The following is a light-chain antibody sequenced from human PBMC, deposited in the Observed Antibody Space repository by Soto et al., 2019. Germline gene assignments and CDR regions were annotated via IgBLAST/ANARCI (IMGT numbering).Light chain of an antibody. CDR3: QQYNNWFWT. CDR2: DAS. Sequence: EIVMTQSPATLSVTLGERATLSCRASQDISSNLAWYQQKPGQAPRLLIYDASTRATGIPARFSGSGSETEFTLTISSLQSEDFAVYYCQQYNNWFWTFGQGTKVEIK. V-gene: IGKV3-15*01. J-gene: IGKJ1*01. CDR1: QDISSN.